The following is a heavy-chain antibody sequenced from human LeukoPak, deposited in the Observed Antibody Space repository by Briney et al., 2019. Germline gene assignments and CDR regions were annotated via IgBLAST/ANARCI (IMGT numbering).Heavy chain of an antibody. CDR2: TYYWSKWFT. CDR1: RCSLPRKSGA. Sequence: AVPLTYPISRCSLPRKSGAWHGLKPSPSRGLAGLGWTYYWSKWFTEYAVSVKSRITITPDTSKNQFSLQLSSVTPEDTAVYYCVGQKPGLRAFDIWGQGTMVTVSS. CDR3: VGQKPGLRAFDI. J-gene: IGHJ3*02. D-gene: IGHD1-26*01. V-gene: IGHV6-1*01.